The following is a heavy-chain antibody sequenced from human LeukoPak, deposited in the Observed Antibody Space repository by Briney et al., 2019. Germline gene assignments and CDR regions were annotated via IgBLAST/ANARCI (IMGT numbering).Heavy chain of an antibody. CDR1: GFTFSSYA. J-gene: IGHJ6*02. D-gene: IGHD1-26*01. CDR3: AKGSGSYPGSGYSMDV. CDR2: ISGSGGST. Sequence: PGGSLRLSCAASGFTFSSYAMSWVRQAPGKGLEWVSAISGSGGSTYYADSVKGRFTISRDKSKNTLYLQMNSLRAEDTAVYCCAKGSGSYPGSGYSMDVWGQGTTVTVSS. V-gene: IGHV3-23*01.